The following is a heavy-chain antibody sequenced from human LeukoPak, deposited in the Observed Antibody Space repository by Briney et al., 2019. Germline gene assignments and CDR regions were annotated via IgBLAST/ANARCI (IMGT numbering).Heavy chain of an antibody. Sequence: GGSLRLSCAAPAFTFRVYWMHSVGQAPGKGLVWVSIINTDTRGTYYADSVKGRFTISRDNAKNTLYLQMNSMSAEDTAVYCCGRAGDYHFDNWGRGTLVTVSS. CDR3: GRAGDYHFDN. CDR2: INTDTRGT. CDR1: AFTFRVYW. D-gene: IGHD3-16*01. J-gene: IGHJ4*02. V-gene: IGHV3-74*01.